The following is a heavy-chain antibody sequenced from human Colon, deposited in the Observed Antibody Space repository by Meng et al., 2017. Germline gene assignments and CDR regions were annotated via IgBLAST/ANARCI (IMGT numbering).Heavy chain of an antibody. CDR3: ARLYGSGSYYKGWFDP. D-gene: IGHD3-10*01. V-gene: IGHV1-69*05. CDR1: VGTHSSYA. Sequence: VQAGDGVKDPGSSVKASGKASVGTHSSYAIGWGRQAPGQGLEWMGGIIPIFGTANYAQKFQGRVTIPTDESTSTAYMELSSLRSEDTAVYYCARLYGSGSYYKGWFDPWGQGTLVTVSS. J-gene: IGHJ5*02. CDR2: IIPIFGTA.